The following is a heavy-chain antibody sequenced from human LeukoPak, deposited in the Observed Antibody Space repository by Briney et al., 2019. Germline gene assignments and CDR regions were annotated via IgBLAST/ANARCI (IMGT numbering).Heavy chain of an antibody. CDR3: ARDGAIAVATHDY. CDR1: GFTFSSYS. J-gene: IGHJ4*02. D-gene: IGHD6-19*01. V-gene: IGHV3-21*01. CDR2: ISCSSSYI. Sequence: GRSLRLSCSASGFTFSSYSMNWVRQAPGKGLEWVSSISCSSSYIYYADSVEGRFTISRDNAKNSLYLQMNSLRAEDTAVYYCARDGAIAVATHDYWGQGTLVTVSS.